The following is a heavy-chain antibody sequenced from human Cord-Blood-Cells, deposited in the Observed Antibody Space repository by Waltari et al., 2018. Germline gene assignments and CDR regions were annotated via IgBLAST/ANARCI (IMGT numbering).Heavy chain of an antibody. CDR1: GFTFSSHG. D-gene: IGHD3-10*01. CDR2: ISLNGSNK. Sequence: QVQLVESGGGVVQPGRSLRLSCAAPGFTFSSHGMPWVRQAPGKGLGGLGWVAVISLNGSNKNYAGSVKGRFTISRDNSKNTLYLQMNSLRAEDTAVYYCAKDRRPGVQGVIGYFDLWGRGTLVTVSS. V-gene: IGHV3-30*18. CDR3: AKDRRPGVQGVIGYFDL. J-gene: IGHJ2*01.